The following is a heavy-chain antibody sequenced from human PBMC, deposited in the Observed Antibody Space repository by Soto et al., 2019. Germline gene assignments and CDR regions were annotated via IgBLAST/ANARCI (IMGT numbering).Heavy chain of an antibody. Sequence: PGGSLRLSCAASGFTFGSYSMNWVRQAPGKGLEWVSSISSSSTYIYYADSVKGRFTISRDNAKNSLSLQMNSLRAEDTAAYYFARGSHSFDSSGLYYFDYWRQRTLVTVSS. D-gene: IGHD3-22*01. V-gene: IGHV3-21*01. CDR2: ISSSSTYI. J-gene: IGHJ4*02. CDR3: ARGSHSFDSSGLYYFDY. CDR1: GFTFGSYS.